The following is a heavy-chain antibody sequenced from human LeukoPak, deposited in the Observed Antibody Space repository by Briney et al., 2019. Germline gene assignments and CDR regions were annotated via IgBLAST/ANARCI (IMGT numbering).Heavy chain of an antibody. CDR3: ARDRGGATSSFDY. D-gene: IGHD1-26*01. J-gene: IGHJ4*02. CDR2: IWYDGSNK. CDR1: GFTFSSYA. V-gene: IGHV3-33*08. Sequence: GGSLRLSCAASGFTFSSYAMHWVRQAPGKGLEWVAVIWYDGSNKYYADSVKGRFTISRDNSKNTLYLQMNSLRAEDTAVYYCARDRGGATSSFDYWGQGTLVTVSS.